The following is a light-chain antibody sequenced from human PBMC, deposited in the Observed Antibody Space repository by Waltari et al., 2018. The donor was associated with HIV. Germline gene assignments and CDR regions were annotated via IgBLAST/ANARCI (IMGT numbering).Light chain of an antibody. V-gene: IGLV1-44*01. CDR1: ISNILINT. CDR3: AAWDDNLDGYVV. Sequence: QSVLTQPPSTSGTPGQRVTISFSLIISNILINTLNFCHQFPGTAPKLLIYSNDQRPSGVPDRFSASKSGTSASLAISGLQSEDEGNYYCAAWDDNLDGYVVFGGGTKLTVL. CDR2: SND. J-gene: IGLJ2*01.